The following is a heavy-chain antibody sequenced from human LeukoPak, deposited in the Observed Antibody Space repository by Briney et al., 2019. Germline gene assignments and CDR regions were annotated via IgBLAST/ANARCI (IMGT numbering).Heavy chain of an antibody. CDR3: ARGFYDGSAYFPFDS. Sequence: SQTLSLTCTVSGDSFSSGGFFWNWIRQLPGEGLEWIAYVYYSGTAYYNPSLKSRVSISVDASKNQFSLQLTSVTAADTAVYFCARGFYDGSAYFPFDSWGQGTLVSVSS. CDR1: GDSFSSGGFF. J-gene: IGHJ4*02. V-gene: IGHV4-31*03. CDR2: VYYSGTA. D-gene: IGHD3-22*01.